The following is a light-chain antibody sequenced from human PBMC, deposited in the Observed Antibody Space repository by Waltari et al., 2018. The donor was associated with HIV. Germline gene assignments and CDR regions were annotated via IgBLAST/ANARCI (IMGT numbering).Light chain of an antibody. CDR3: SAYTSSSIRV. CDR1: SRDAGHYTF. J-gene: IGLJ1*01. CDR2: DVN. V-gene: IGLV2-14*03. Sequence: QSALTQPASVSGSPGQSITISCTGNSRDAGHYTFVSWYQQYPGKAPKLMIYDVNTRPSGFSNRFSGSKSGDTASLTISGLQAEDEADYYCSAYTSSSIRVFGTGTQVTVL.